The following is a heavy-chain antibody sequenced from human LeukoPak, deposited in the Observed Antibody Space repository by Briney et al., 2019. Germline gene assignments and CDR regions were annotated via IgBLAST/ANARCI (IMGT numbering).Heavy chain of an antibody. CDR2: VNHSGGT. V-gene: IGHV4-34*01. D-gene: IGHD3-3*01. J-gene: IGHJ4*02. CDR3: ARGGPSGSGHYPFDY. Sequence: NSSETLSLTCALYGGSLSGYHWSWLRQSPGKGLEWIGDVNHSGGTNSNPSLKSRVTMSVDTSKSQIYLNLTSVIAADAAVYYCARGGPSGSGHYPFDYWGQGTLVTVSS. CDR1: GGSLSGYH.